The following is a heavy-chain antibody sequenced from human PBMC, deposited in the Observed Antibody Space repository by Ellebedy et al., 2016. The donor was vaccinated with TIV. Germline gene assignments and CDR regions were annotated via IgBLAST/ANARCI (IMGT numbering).Heavy chain of an antibody. J-gene: IGHJ4*02. CDR1: GGTFSSYA. V-gene: IGHV1-69*13. Sequence: SVKVSXXASGGTFSSYAISWVRQAPGQGLEWMGGIIPIFGTANYAQKFQGRVTITADESTSTAYMELSSLRSEDTAVYYCARDYYDSSGYYPDYWGQGTLVTVSS. CDR3: ARDYYDSSGYYPDY. D-gene: IGHD3-22*01. CDR2: IIPIFGTA.